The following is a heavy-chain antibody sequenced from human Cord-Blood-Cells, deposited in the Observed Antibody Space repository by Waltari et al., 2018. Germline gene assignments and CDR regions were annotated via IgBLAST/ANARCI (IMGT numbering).Heavy chain of an antibody. D-gene: IGHD6-6*01. CDR1: GGSFSVYY. CDR3: ARRPYSSSRFDY. J-gene: IGHJ4*02. CDR2: INHSGST. Sequence: QVQLQPSGAGLLKPSGPLSLTCAVYGGSFSVYYWSWIRQPPGKGREWIGEINHSGSTNYNPSLKSRVTISVDTSKNQFSLKLSSVTAADTAVYYCARRPYSSSRFDYWGQGTLVTVSS. V-gene: IGHV4-34*01.